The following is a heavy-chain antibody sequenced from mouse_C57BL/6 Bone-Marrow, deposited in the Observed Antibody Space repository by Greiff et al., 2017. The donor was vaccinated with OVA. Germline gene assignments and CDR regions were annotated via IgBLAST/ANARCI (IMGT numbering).Heavy chain of an antibody. J-gene: IGHJ2*01. Sequence: EVKLVESGGDLVKPGGSLKLSCAASGFTFSSYGMSWVRQTPDKRLEWVATISSGGSYTYYPDSVKGRFTISRDNAKNTLYLQIGSLKSEETAMYYCARHYYGSSYYWGQGTTLTVSS. V-gene: IGHV5-6*01. CDR1: GFTFSSYG. CDR3: ARHYYGSSYY. D-gene: IGHD1-1*01. CDR2: ISSGGSYT.